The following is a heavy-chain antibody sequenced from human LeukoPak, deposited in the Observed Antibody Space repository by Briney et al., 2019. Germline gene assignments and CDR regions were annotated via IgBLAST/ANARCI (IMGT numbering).Heavy chain of an antibody. Sequence: PGGSLRLSCAASGFTFSSSAMNWVRQAPGKGLEWVGRIKSKTDGGTTDYAAPVKGRFTISRDDSKNTLYLQMNSLKTEDTAVYFCARNYYDSSGSLFYWGQGTLVTVSS. V-gene: IGHV3-15*01. J-gene: IGHJ4*02. CDR1: GFTFSSSA. D-gene: IGHD3-22*01. CDR2: IKSKTDGGTT. CDR3: ARNYYDSSGSLFY.